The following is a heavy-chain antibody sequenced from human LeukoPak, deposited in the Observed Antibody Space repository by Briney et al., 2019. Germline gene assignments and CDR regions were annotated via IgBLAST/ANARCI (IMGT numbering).Heavy chain of an antibody. V-gene: IGHV4-4*07. CDR1: GVSTSSHY. Sequence: SETLSLTCTVSGVSTSSHYWNWIRQPAGKEVEWIGRIYTSGSTNYNPSLKSRATMSVDTSKNQFSLKLSSVTAADTAVYYCARTKSWGDNWFDPWGQGTLVTVSS. J-gene: IGHJ5*02. D-gene: IGHD3-16*01. CDR3: ARTKSWGDNWFDP. CDR2: IYTSGST.